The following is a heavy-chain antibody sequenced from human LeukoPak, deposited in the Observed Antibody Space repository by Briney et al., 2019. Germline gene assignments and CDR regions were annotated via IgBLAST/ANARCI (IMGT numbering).Heavy chain of an antibody. CDR3: ARGSITMIVVVKQPDY. V-gene: IGHV1-2*02. Sequence: SVKVSCKASGYTFTGHYMHWVRQAPGQGLEWMGWINPNSGGTNYAQKFQGRVTMTRDTSISTAYMELSRLRSDDTAVYYCARGSITMIVVVKQPDYWVQGTLVTVSS. CDR1: GYTFTGHY. CDR2: INPNSGGT. J-gene: IGHJ4*02. D-gene: IGHD3-22*01.